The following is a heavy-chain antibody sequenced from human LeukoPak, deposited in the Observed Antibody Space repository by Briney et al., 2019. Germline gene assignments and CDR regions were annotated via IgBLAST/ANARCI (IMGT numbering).Heavy chain of an antibody. CDR1: GFTFSSYA. CDR3: AKVGAMVPYYPLYYFDY. Sequence: GGSLRLSCEVSGFTFSSYAMSWVRQAPGKGLEWVSGIINGGGSTYYADSVKGRFTISRDNSKNTLYLQMNSLRAEDTAVYYCAKVGAMVPYYPLYYFDYWGQGTLVTVSS. J-gene: IGHJ4*02. CDR2: IINGGGST. D-gene: IGHD3-10*01. V-gene: IGHV3-23*01.